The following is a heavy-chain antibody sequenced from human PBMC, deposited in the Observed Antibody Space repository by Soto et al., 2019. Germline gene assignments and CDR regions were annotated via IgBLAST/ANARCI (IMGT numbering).Heavy chain of an antibody. J-gene: IGHJ5*02. D-gene: IGHD3-3*01. Sequence: SETLSLTCTVSGGSISSYYWSWIRQPPGKGLEWIGYIYYSGSTNYNPSLKSRVTISVDTSKNQFSLKLSSVTAADTAVYYCARVDYDFWSGLFDPWGQGTLVTVSS. CDR3: ARVDYDFWSGLFDP. CDR1: GGSISSYY. CDR2: IYYSGST. V-gene: IGHV4-59*01.